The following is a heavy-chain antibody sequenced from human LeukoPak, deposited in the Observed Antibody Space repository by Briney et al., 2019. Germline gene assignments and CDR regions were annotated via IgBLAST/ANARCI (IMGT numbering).Heavy chain of an antibody. J-gene: IGHJ6*03. D-gene: IGHD5-24*01. Sequence: GGSLRLSCAASGFTFSGSAMHWVRQASGKGLEWVGRIRTKANSYATAYAASVEGRFTISRDNSKNSLYLQMNSLKTEDTAVYYCARELRGYNRLRTYYYYMDVWGKGTTVTVSS. CDR1: GFTFSGSA. CDR3: ARELRGYNRLRTYYYYMDV. CDR2: IRTKANSYAT. V-gene: IGHV3-73*01.